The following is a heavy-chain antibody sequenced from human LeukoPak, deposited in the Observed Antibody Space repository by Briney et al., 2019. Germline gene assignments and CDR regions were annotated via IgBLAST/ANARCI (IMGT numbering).Heavy chain of an antibody. CDR3: ARGDGYNSYYFDY. V-gene: IGHV3-21*04. CDR1: GFTFSSYS. Sequence: NPGGSLRLSCAASGFTFSSYSMNWVRKAPGKGLEWVSSISSSSSYIYYADSVKGRFTIYRDNAKNSLYLQMNSLRAEDTAVYYCARGDGYNSYYFDYWGQGTLVTVSS. J-gene: IGHJ4*02. D-gene: IGHD5-24*01. CDR2: ISSSSSYI.